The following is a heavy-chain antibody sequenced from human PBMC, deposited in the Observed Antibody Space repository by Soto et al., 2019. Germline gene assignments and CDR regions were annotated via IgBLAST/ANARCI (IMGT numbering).Heavy chain of an antibody. D-gene: IGHD3-3*01. CDR3: ARGSPTYYDFWRGYQDPYWYYYYYMDV. J-gene: IGHJ6*03. CDR2: MNPNSGNT. Sequence: ASVKVSCKASGYTFTSYDINWVRQATGQGLEWMGWMNPNSGNTGYAQKFQGRVTMTRNTSISTAYMELSSLRSEDTAVYYCARGSPTYYDFWRGYQDPYWYYYYYMDVWGKGTTVTVSS. CDR1: GYTFTSYD. V-gene: IGHV1-8*01.